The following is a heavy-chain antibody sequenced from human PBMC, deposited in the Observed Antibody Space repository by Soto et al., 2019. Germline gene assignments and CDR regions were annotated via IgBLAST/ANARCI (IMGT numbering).Heavy chain of an antibody. D-gene: IGHD1-1*01. V-gene: IGHV1-2*02. CDR3: ASHDPGARFDP. CDR2: INTNNGAT. J-gene: IGHJ5*02. CDR1: RYIFTAYF. Sequence: QVQLVQSGAEVKKPGASVKVSCKAPRYIFTAYFMHWVRQAPGQGLEWRGWINTNNGATHYVLRFQGRVTMTSDTSISTAYMELSSLRSDDTAVYYCASHDPGARFDPWGQGTLVIVSS.